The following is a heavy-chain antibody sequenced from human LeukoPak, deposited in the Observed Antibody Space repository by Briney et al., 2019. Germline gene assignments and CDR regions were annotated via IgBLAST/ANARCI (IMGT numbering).Heavy chain of an antibody. CDR1: GFTFSSYG. J-gene: IGHJ4*02. D-gene: IGHD1-14*01. CDR3: AREVNQPYYFDS. Sequence: GRSLRLSCAASGFTFSSYGMHWVRQAPGKGLEWVAVIWYDGTNQYYADSVKGRFTIPRDNSKNTLYLQMNSLRAEDTALYYCAREVNQPYYFDSWGQGTLVTVSS. V-gene: IGHV3-33*01. CDR2: IWYDGTNQ.